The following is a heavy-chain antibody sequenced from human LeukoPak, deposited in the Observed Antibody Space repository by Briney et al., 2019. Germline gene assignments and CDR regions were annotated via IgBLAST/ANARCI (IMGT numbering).Heavy chain of an antibody. D-gene: IGHD3-3*01. Sequence: SETLSLTCAVYGGSFSGYYWSWIRQPPGKGLEWIGEINHSGSTNYNPSLKSRVTKSVDTSKNRFSLKLSSVTAADTAVYYCARQKITFWSGFLDVWGKGTTVTVSS. V-gene: IGHV4-34*01. CDR2: INHSGST. CDR3: ARQKITFWSGFLDV. CDR1: GGSFSGYY. J-gene: IGHJ6*04.